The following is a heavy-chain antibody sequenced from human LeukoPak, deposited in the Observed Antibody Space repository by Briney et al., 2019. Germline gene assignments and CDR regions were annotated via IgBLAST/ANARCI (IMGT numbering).Heavy chain of an antibody. D-gene: IGHD3-22*01. CDR3: AKVRHDSSGYRFDY. CDR2: ISWNSGSI. V-gene: IGHV3-9*01. CDR1: GFTFDDYA. J-gene: IGHJ4*02. Sequence: GGSLRLSCAASGFTFDDYAMHWVRQAPGKGLEWVSGISWNSGSIGYADSVKGRFTISRDNAKNSLYLQMNSLRAEDTALYYCAKVRHDSSGYRFDYWGQGTLVTVSS.